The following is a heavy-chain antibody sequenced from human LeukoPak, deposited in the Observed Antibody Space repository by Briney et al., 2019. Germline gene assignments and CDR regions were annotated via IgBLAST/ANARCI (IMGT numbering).Heavy chain of an antibody. J-gene: IGHJ4*02. CDR2: ISGSGGST. Sequence: PGGSLRLSCAASGFTFSSYAMSRVRQAPGKGLEWVSAISGSGGSTYYADSVKGRFTISRDNSKNTLYLQMNSLRAEDTAVYYCAKFWEYSSSSPIDYWGQGTLVTVSS. CDR1: GFTFSSYA. CDR3: AKFWEYSSSSPIDY. V-gene: IGHV3-23*01. D-gene: IGHD6-6*01.